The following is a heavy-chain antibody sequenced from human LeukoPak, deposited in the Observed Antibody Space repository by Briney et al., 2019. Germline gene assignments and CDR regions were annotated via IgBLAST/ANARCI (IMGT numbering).Heavy chain of an antibody. CDR3: ARERSGSGWPIDY. Sequence: ASVKVSCKASGDTFTSYYMHWVRQAPGQGFEWMGIINPSGGSTSYAQKFQGRVTMTRDMSTSTVYMELSSLRSEDTAVYYCARERSGSGWPIDYWGQGTLVTVSS. CDR2: INPSGGST. D-gene: IGHD6-19*01. J-gene: IGHJ4*02. CDR1: GDTFTSYY. V-gene: IGHV1-46*01.